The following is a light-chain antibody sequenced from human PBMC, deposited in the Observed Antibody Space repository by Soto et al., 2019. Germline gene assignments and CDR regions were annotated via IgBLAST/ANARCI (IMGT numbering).Light chain of an antibody. CDR1: QSISSW. Sequence: DIQMTQSPSTLSASVGDRVTITCRASQSISSWLAWYQQKPGKAPNLLIYKASNLDSGVPSRFSGSGTGTEFTLTISSLQPDDFATYYCQQYNSYSWTFGQVTKVEIK. CDR2: KAS. V-gene: IGKV1-5*03. J-gene: IGKJ1*01. CDR3: QQYNSYSWT.